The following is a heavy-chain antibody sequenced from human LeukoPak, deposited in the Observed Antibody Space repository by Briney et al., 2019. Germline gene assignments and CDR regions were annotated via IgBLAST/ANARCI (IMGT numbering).Heavy chain of an antibody. D-gene: IGHD3-22*01. CDR1: GFTFSSYA. Sequence: GGSLRLSCAASGFTFSSYAMHWVRQAPGKGLEWVAVIWYDGSNKYYADSVKGRFTISRDNSKNTLYLQMNSLRAEDTAVYYCARDRGSGYYYHFDYWGQGTLVTVSS. CDR2: IWYDGSNK. CDR3: ARDRGSGYYYHFDY. V-gene: IGHV3-33*08. J-gene: IGHJ4*02.